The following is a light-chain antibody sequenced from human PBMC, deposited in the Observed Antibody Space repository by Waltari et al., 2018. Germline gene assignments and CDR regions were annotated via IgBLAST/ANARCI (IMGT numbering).Light chain of an antibody. CDR2: DAS. Sequence: EIVLTQSPATLSLSPGERATLSCSASQRVSSYLAWYQQKPGQAPRLLIYDASNRATGIPARFSGSGSGTDCTLTISSLEPEDFAVYYCQQRSNWPPGYTFGQGTKLEI. CDR3: QQRSNWPPGYT. J-gene: IGKJ2*01. CDR1: QRVSSY. V-gene: IGKV3-11*01.